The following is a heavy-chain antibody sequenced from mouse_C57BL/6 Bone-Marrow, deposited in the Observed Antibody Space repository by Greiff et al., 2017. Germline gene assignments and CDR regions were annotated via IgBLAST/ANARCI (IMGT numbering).Heavy chain of an antibody. V-gene: IGHV1-18*01. CDR3: ARHYGSDYGFYAMDY. CDR2: INPNNGST. J-gene: IGHJ4*01. CDR1: GYTFTDYN. Sequence: EVQLQQSGPELVKPGASVKIPCKASGYTFTDYNMGWVKQSPGKSLEWIGDINPNNGSTNYNQKFKGKATLTVDKSSSTTYMKLRLLTSKDTAVDYSARHYGSDYGFYAMDYWGQGTSVTVSS. D-gene: IGHD2-2*01.